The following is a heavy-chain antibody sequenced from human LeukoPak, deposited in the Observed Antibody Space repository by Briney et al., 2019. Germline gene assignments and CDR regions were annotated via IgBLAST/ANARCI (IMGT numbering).Heavy chain of an antibody. CDR1: GDSVSSGGYY. CDR2: IYYSGST. J-gene: IGHJ4*02. Sequence: SETLSLTCTVSGDSVSSGGYYWSWIRRHPGKGLEWIGYIYYSGSTYYNPSLKSRVTISVDTSKNQFSLKLSSVTAADTAVYYCARAERLDYGDYERFDYWGQGTLVTVSS. CDR3: ARAERLDYGDYERFDY. D-gene: IGHD4-17*01. V-gene: IGHV4-31*03.